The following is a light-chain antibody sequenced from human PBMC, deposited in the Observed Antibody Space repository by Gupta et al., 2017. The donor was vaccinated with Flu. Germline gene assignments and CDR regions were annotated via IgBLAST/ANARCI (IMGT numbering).Light chain of an antibody. J-gene: IGLJ2*01. CDR3: QAGDSSNGV. CDR1: KLGDKF. V-gene: IGLV3-1*01. CDR2: QDT. Sequence: SPGQTASISCSGHKLGDKFVCWYQQNPGQSPVLVIYQDTKRPSGSPERFSGSNSVNTATLTISGTQAWDEADYFCQAGDSSNGVFGGGTKLTVL.